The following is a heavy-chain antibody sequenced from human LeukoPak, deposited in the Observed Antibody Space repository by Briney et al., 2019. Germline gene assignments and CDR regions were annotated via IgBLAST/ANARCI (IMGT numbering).Heavy chain of an antibody. CDR1: GFTFSSYS. CDR3: ARGRYDSSGYYLPHAFDI. V-gene: IGHV3-21*01. D-gene: IGHD3-22*01. CDR2: ISSSSSYI. Sequence: GGSLRLSCAASGFTFSSYSMNWVRQVPGKGLEWVSSISSSSSYIYYADSVKGRFTISRDNAKNSLYLQMNSLRAEDTAVYYCARGRYDSSGYYLPHAFDIWGQGTMVTVSS. J-gene: IGHJ3*02.